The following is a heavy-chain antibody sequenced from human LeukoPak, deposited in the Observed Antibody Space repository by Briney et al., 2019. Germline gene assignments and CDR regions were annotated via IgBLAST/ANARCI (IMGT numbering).Heavy chain of an antibody. CDR2: ISAYNGNT. CDR1: GYTFTSYS. Sequence: ASVKVSCKASGYTFTSYSISWVRQAPGQGLEWMGWISAYNGNTNYAQKLQGRVTLTTDTSTRTAYMELRSLRSDDTAVYYCARAYGSGSYYNLNWFDPWGQGTLVTVSS. J-gene: IGHJ5*02. CDR3: ARAYGSGSYYNLNWFDP. D-gene: IGHD3-10*01. V-gene: IGHV1-18*01.